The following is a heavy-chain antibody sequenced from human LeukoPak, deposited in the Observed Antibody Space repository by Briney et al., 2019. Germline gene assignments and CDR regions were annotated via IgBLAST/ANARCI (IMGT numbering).Heavy chain of an antibody. V-gene: IGHV5-51*01. Sequence: GESLKISCKGSGSSFATYWIGWVRQMPGKGLEWMGIIYPGDSDTRYSPAFQGQVTISADKSISTAYLQWSSLKASDTAMYYCARPYSYDYGRVDYWGQGTLVTVSS. D-gene: IGHD5-18*01. CDR2: IYPGDSDT. J-gene: IGHJ4*02. CDR1: GSSFATYW. CDR3: ARPYSYDYGRVDY.